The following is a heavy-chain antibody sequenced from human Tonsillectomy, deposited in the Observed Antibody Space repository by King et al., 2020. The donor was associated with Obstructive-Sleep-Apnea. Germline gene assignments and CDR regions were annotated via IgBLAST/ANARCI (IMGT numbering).Heavy chain of an antibody. V-gene: IGHV1-18*04. CDR1: GYTFTSYS. CDR2: ISAYNGNT. CDR3: ARDIXXIRGPWGPFDY. D-gene: IGHD3-10*01. Sequence: VQLVESGAEVKKPGASVKVSCKASGYTFTSYSITWVRQVTGQGLEWMGWISAYNGNTNSVQKLQGRVTMTTDTFTTTAYMELRSLRSDDTAVYYCARDIXXIRGPWGPFDYXGQGTLVTVSS. J-gene: IGHJ4*02.